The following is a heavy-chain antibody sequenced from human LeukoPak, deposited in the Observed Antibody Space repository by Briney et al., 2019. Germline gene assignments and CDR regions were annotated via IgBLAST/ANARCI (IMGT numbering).Heavy chain of an antibody. V-gene: IGHV3-21*01. CDR3: ARDISGWGNYYYYGMDV. J-gene: IGHJ6*02. Sequence: GGSLRLSCAASGFTFSSYSMSWVRQAPGKGLEWVSSISSSSSYIYYADSVKGRFTISRDNAKNSLYLQMNSLRAEDTAVYYCARDISGWGNYYYYGMDVWGQGTTVTVSS. CDR2: ISSSSSYI. D-gene: IGHD3-16*01. CDR1: GFTFSSYS.